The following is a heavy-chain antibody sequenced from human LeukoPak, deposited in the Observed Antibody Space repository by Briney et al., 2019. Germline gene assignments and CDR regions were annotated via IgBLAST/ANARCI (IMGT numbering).Heavy chain of an antibody. CDR2: IYYSGST. V-gene: IGHV4-59*08. Sequence: SETLSLTCTVSRGSISSYYWSWIRQPPGKGLEWIGYIYYSGSTNYNPSLKSRVTISVDTSKNQFSLKLSSVTAADTAVYYCASALENGAPTGFDLWGRGTLVTVSS. CDR1: RGSISSYY. J-gene: IGHJ2*01. D-gene: IGHD1-14*01. CDR3: ASALENGAPTGFDL.